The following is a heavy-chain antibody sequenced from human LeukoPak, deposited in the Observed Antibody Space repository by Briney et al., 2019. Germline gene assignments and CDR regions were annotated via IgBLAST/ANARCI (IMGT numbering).Heavy chain of an antibody. CDR3: ASSLNVGATGY. J-gene: IGHJ4*02. V-gene: IGHV1-46*01. D-gene: IGHD1-26*01. Sequence: GASVKVSCKASGYTFTSYYIHWVRQAPGQGLEWMGIINPSGGSTSYAQKFQGRVTMTRDTSTSTVYMELSSLRSEDTAVYYCASSLNVGATGYWGQGTLVTVSS. CDR1: GYTFTSYY. CDR2: INPSGGST.